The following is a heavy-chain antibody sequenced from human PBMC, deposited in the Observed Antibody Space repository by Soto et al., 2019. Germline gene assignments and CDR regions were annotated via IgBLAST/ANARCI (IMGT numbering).Heavy chain of an antibody. V-gene: IGHV4-39*01. CDR2: MYYSGIT. D-gene: IGHD1-26*01. CDR1: GGSISSSSYY. Sequence: QLQLQESGPGLVKPSETLSLTCTVSGGSISSSSYYWGWIRQPPGKGLEWIGSMYYSGITYYNPSLKSRVTIFVDTSRNQYSLKLSSMTAADTAVYYCESLHIVGATTRYFDYWGQGTLVTVSS. CDR3: ESLHIVGATTRYFDY. J-gene: IGHJ4*02.